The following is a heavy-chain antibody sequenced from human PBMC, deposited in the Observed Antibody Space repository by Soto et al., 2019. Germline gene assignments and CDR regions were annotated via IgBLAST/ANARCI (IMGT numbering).Heavy chain of an antibody. CDR3: ARKPETGTTVPFDY. Sequence: GGSLRLSCAASGFTFSSYGMHWVRQAPGKGLERVAVISYDGTEKYHADSVKGRFTISRDNSKNTLYLQVNSLRAEDTAVYYCARKPETGTTVPFDYWGQGTLVTVSS. V-gene: IGHV3-30*03. CDR2: ISYDGTEK. CDR1: GFTFSSYG. J-gene: IGHJ4*02. D-gene: IGHD1-1*01.